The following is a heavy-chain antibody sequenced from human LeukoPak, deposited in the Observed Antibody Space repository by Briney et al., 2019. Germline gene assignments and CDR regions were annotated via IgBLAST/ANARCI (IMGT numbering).Heavy chain of an antibody. CDR3: AREADEYGSRDY. Sequence: GGSLRLSCVASGFTFSSYWMSWVRQAPGKGLEWVANIKQDGSEKYYVESVKGRFTISRDNAKNSLYLQMNSLRAEDTAVYYCAREADEYGSRDYWGQGTLVTVSS. V-gene: IGHV3-7*01. J-gene: IGHJ4*02. CDR1: GFTFSSYW. D-gene: IGHD2/OR15-2a*01. CDR2: IKQDGSEK.